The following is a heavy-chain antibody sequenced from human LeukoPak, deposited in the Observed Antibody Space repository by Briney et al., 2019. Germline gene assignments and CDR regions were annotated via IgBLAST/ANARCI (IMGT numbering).Heavy chain of an antibody. J-gene: IGHJ4*02. CDR2: IRYDGSNK. D-gene: IGHD6-19*01. CDR3: AKDPLPYSSGWYFDY. CDR1: GFTFSSYG. Sequence: QTGGSLRLSCAASGFTFSSYGMHWVRQAPGKGLEWVAFIRYDGSNKYYADSVKGRFTISRDNSKNTLYLQMNSLRAEDTAVYYCAKDPLPYSSGWYFDYWGQGTLVTVSS. V-gene: IGHV3-30*02.